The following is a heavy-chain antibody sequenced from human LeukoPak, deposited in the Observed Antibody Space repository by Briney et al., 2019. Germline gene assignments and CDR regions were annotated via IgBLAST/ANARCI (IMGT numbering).Heavy chain of an antibody. CDR1: GFNFDDYV. J-gene: IGHJ3*02. D-gene: IGHD1-1*01. CDR2: ISWNGNSV. V-gene: IGHV3-9*01. CDR3: TKAAASRRRYDAFDI. Sequence: GGSLRLSCAASGFNFDDYVMHWVRQAPGKGLEWVSGISWNGNSVACADSVKGRFTISRDNAKNSLYLQMNSLRPEDTALYYCTKAAASRRRYDAFDIWGQGTMVTVSS.